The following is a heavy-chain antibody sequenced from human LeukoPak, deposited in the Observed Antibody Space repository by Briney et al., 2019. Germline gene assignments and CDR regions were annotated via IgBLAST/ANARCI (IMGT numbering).Heavy chain of an antibody. Sequence: GRSLRLSCAASGFSFSDYNMHWVRQAPGKGLEWMAVISYNGINEYYADSVKGRFTISRDNSKSTLLLQMNSLRAEDTAVYYCAKEEAYDSSGYYYFDYWGQGTLVTVSS. CDR3: AKEEAYDSSGYYYFDY. CDR1: GFSFSDYN. J-gene: IGHJ4*02. CDR2: ISYNGINE. D-gene: IGHD3-22*01. V-gene: IGHV3-30*18.